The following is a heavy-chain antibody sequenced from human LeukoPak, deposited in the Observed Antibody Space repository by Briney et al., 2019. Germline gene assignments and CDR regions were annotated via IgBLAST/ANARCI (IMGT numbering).Heavy chain of an antibody. J-gene: IGHJ4*02. Sequence: SETLSLTCTVSGYSISSGYYWGWIRQPPGKGLEWIGSIYHSGSTYYNPSLKSRVTISVDTSKNQFSLKLSSVTAADTAVYYCARGNYGDYVLDYWGQGTLVTVSS. CDR2: IYHSGST. D-gene: IGHD4-17*01. V-gene: IGHV4-38-2*02. CDR1: GYSISSGYY. CDR3: ARGNYGDYVLDY.